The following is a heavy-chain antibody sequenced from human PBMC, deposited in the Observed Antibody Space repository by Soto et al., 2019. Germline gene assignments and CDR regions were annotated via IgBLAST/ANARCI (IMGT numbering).Heavy chain of an antibody. D-gene: IGHD2-2*02. Sequence: GGSLRLSCAASGFSFSDYYMGWIRQAPGKGLEWVSYISTSGSTIYYADSVRGRFTISRDNAKNSLYLQMSSLRADDTAVYYCASGYCSSASCYRYFQHWGQGTLVTV. CDR2: ISTSGSTI. V-gene: IGHV3-11*01. J-gene: IGHJ1*01. CDR1: GFSFSDYY. CDR3: ASGYCSSASCYRYFQH.